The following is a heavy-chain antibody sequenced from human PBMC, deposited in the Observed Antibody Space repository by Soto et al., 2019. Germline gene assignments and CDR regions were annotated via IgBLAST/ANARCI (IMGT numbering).Heavy chain of an antibody. CDR2: ISWNSGSI. Sequence: HPGGSLRLSCAASGFTFDDYAMHWVRQAPGKGLEWVSGISWNSGSIGYVDSVKGRFTISRDNAKNSLYLQMNSLRAEDTALYYCAKVLYSSGWYIDAFDIWGQGTMVTVSS. CDR1: GFTFDDYA. CDR3: AKVLYSSGWYIDAFDI. D-gene: IGHD6-19*01. V-gene: IGHV3-9*01. J-gene: IGHJ3*02.